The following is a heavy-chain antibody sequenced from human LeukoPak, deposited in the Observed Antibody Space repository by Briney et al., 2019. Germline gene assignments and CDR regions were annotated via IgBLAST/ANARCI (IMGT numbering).Heavy chain of an antibody. CDR3: ARRLGSAADVMLKYYFDY. CDR2: VFYTGKT. D-gene: IGHD3-16*01. CDR1: GDSLISSIKY. J-gene: IGHJ4*02. Sequence: PETLSLTRTASGDSLISSIKYWGWFRQPPGKSLEWIASVFYTGKTRHNTSLKSRVTTSVATSKNDFTLNLSSVTAEDTDVYYCARRLGSAADVMLKYYFDYWPQGTLVTVSS. V-gene: IGHV4-39*02.